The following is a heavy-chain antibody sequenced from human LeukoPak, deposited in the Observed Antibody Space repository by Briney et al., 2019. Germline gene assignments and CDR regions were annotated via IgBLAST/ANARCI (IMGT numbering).Heavy chain of an antibody. D-gene: IGHD2-2*01. CDR2: ISGSGGST. J-gene: IGHJ4*02. Sequence: GGSLRLSCAASGFTFSNAWMSWVRQAPGKGLEWVSAISGSGGSTYYADSVKGRFTISRDNSKNTLYLQMNSLRAEDTAVYYCAKDLDIVVVPAAVDYWGQGTLVTVSS. V-gene: IGHV3-23*01. CDR3: AKDLDIVVVPAAVDY. CDR1: GFTFSNAW.